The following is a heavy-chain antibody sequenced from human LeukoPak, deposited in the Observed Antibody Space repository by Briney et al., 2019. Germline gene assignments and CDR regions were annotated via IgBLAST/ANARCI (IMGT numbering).Heavy chain of an antibody. Sequence: SETLSLTCAVYGGSFSGYYWSWIRQPPGKGLEWIGEINHSGSTNYNPSLKSRVTISVDTSKNQFSLKLSSVTAADTAVYYCARAHYDFWSGYYKGGGNWFDPWGQGTLVTVSS. CDR2: INHSGST. V-gene: IGHV4-34*01. CDR3: ARAHYDFWSGYYKGGGNWFDP. J-gene: IGHJ5*02. CDR1: GGSFSGYY. D-gene: IGHD3-3*01.